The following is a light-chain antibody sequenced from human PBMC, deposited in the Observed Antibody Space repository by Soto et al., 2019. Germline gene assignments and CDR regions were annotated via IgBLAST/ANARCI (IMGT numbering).Light chain of an antibody. V-gene: IGKV3-11*01. CDR1: QSVSNY. CDR3: QQRSNWPELT. CDR2: GAS. Sequence: EIVLTQSPATLSLSPGERATLSCRASQSVSNYLAWYQQKPGQAPRLLIHGASNRATGIPARFSGSRSGTDFTLTISRLEPEDFGVYYCQQRSNWPELTFGGGTKVEIK. J-gene: IGKJ4*01.